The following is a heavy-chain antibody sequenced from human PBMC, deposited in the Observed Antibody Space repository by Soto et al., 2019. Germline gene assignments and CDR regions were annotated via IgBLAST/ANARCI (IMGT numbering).Heavy chain of an antibody. D-gene: IGHD6-19*01. J-gene: IGHJ5*02. CDR2: IYYSGST. V-gene: IGHV4-30-4*01. Sequence: SETLSLTCTVSGGSISSGDYYWSWIRQPPGKGLEWIGYIYYSGSTYYNPSLKSRVTISVDTSKNQFSLKLSSVAAADTAVYYCARRFLLDSERLSWFDPWGQGTLVTVSS. CDR3: ARRFLLDSERLSWFDP. CDR1: GGSISSGDYY.